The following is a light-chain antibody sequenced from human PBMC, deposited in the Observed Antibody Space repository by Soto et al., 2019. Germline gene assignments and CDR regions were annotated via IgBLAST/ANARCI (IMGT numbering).Light chain of an antibody. CDR1: QSISSW. J-gene: IGKJ1*01. V-gene: IGKV1-5*01. CDR2: GAS. CDR3: QQYNSYSPA. Sequence: DIQMTQSPSTLSASVGDRVTITCRASQSISSWLAWYQQKPGKAPKLLIYGASSLESGVPPRFRGGGSGTEFTLTITRLQPDDFATYYCQQYNSYSPAFGQGTKV.